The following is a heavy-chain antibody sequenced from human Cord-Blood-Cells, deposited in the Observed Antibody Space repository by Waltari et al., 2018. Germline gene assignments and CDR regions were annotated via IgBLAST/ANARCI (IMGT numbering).Heavy chain of an antibody. Sequence: QVQLVQSGAEVKKPGASVKVSCKASGYTFTGYYMHWVRQATGQGLEWMGWINPNSGGTNYAQKFQGWVTMTRETSISTAYMELSRLRADDTAVYYCARATRDSGSYDYWGQGTLVTVSS. D-gene: IGHD1-26*01. J-gene: IGHJ4*02. CDR1: GYTFTGYY. CDR3: ARATRDSGSYDY. CDR2: INPNSGGT. V-gene: IGHV1-2*04.